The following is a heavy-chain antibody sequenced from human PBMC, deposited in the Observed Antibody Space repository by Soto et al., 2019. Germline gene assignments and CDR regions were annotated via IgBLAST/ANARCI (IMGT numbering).Heavy chain of an antibody. CDR1: GCICDEYA. Sequence: SLRLSCAASGCICDEYALHWDRQAPGKGLEWVSGISWNSGTKGYAESVKGRFSISRDNAKNSLYLQMNSIRIEGTALYHCAKAPRHIATRLINGYDYTMDVWGEGPTVPV. CDR2: ISWNSGTK. CDR3: AKAPRHIATRLINGYDYTMDV. V-gene: IGHV3-9*01. D-gene: IGHD6-6*01. J-gene: IGHJ6*03.